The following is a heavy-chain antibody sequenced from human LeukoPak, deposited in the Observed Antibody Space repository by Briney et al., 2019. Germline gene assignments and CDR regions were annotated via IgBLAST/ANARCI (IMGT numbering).Heavy chain of an antibody. CDR1: GGTFSSYA. CDR2: IIPIFGTA. V-gene: IGHV1-69*05. J-gene: IGHJ4*02. CDR3: ARSINWNYEYYFDY. Sequence: ASVKVSCKASGGTFSSYAISWVRHAPGQGLEWMGGIIPIFGTANYAQKFQGRVTITTDESTSTAYMELSSLRSEDTAVYYCARSINWNYEYYFDYWGQGTLVTVSS. D-gene: IGHD1-7*01.